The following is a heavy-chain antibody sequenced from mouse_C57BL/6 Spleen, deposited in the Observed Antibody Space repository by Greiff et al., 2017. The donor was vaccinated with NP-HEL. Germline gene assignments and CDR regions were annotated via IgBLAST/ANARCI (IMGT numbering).Heavy chain of an antibody. CDR1: GYTFTSYW. J-gene: IGHJ3*01. CDR3: ARPDSSGYEGFAY. CDR2: IYPGSGST. Sequence: QVQLKQPGAELVKPGASVKMSCKASGYTFTSYWITWVKQRPGQGLEWIGDIYPGSGSTNYNEKFKSKATLTVDTSSSTAYMQLSSLTSEDSAVYYCARPDSSGYEGFAYWGQGTLVTVSA. D-gene: IGHD3-2*02. V-gene: IGHV1-55*01.